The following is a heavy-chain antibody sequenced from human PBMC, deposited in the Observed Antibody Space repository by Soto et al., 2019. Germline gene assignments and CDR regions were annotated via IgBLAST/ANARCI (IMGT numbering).Heavy chain of an antibody. CDR3: ARDPYYSDSSGYHDAFDI. CDR1: GFTFSSYG. J-gene: IGHJ3*02. V-gene: IGHV3-33*01. D-gene: IGHD3-22*01. CDR2: IWDDESNK. Sequence: GGSLRLSCAASGFTFSSYGMHWVRQAPGKGLEWVAVIWDDESNKYYADSVEDRFTISRDKSKNTLYLQMISLRAEDTAVYYCARDPYYSDSSGYHDAFDIWGQGTMVSVSS.